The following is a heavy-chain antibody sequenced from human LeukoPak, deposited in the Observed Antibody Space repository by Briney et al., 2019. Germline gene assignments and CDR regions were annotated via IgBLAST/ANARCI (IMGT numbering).Heavy chain of an antibody. CDR1: GFTFSSSA. J-gene: IGHJ4*02. V-gene: IGHV3-23*01. CDR2: ISGSGSGGST. D-gene: IGHD3-22*01. Sequence: GGSLRLSCAASGFTFSSSAMSWVRQAPGKGLEWVSSISGSGSGGSTYYADSVKGRFTISRDNSKNTLYLQMNSLRAEDTAVYYCAKDHYYDSSNYYYGRPNLFDYWGQGTLVTVSS. CDR3: AKDHYYDSSNYYYGRPNLFDY.